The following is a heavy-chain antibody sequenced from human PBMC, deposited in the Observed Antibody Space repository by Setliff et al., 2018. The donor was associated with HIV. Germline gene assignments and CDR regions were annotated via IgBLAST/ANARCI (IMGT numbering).Heavy chain of an antibody. Sequence: SETLSLTCTISGGSFSSYYWSWIRQPAGRGLEWIGRIYNSGTTNYNPSLKSRVTMSIDTSKNQFSLELTSVTAADTAVYYCARDRHSSGLGSYGPWGPGTLFTVSS. CDR2: IYNSGTT. J-gene: IGHJ5*02. CDR1: GGSFSSYY. V-gene: IGHV4-4*07. D-gene: IGHD3-10*01. CDR3: ARDRHSSGLGSYGP.